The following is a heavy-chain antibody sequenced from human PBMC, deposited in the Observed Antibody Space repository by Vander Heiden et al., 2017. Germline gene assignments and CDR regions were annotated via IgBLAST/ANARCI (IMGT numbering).Heavy chain of an antibody. J-gene: IGHJ6*02. CDR1: GYTFNDYY. Sequence: GYTFNDYYIQWIRQAPGQGPGWVGWIRPQTGGTNYAQRLKGRVTMTRDTSTQTVYMDLSSLRSDDTAVYYCARMRGLRLRYQYYGLDVWGQGTMLTVSS. CDR3: ARMRGLRLRYQYYGLDV. CDR2: IRPQTGGT. V-gene: IGHV1-2*02. D-gene: IGHD3-10*01.